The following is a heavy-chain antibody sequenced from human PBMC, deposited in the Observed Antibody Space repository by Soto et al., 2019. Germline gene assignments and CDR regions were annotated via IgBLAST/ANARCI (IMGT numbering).Heavy chain of an antibody. J-gene: IGHJ4*02. V-gene: IGHV4-34*01. CDR3: ARRGSSSWHFDY. Sequence: PSETLSLTCAVYGGSFSGYYWSWIRQPPGKGLEWIGGIYYSGSTYYNPSLKSRVTMSVDTSKDQFSLKLSSVTAADTAVYYCARRGSSSWHFDYWGQGTLVTVSS. CDR2: IYYSGST. CDR1: GGSFSGYY. D-gene: IGHD6-13*01.